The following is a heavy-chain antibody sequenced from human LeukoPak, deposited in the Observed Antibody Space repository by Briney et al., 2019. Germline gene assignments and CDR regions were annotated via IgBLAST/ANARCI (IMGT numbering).Heavy chain of an antibody. CDR3: ARGDYEIDY. Sequence: KPGGSLRLSCAASGFTFSDYYMSWLRQAPGKGLEWVSYISSSGSTIYYADSGKGRFTISRAHAKKSLYLQMNSLRAEGTAVYYCARGDYEIDYWGQGTLVTVSS. D-gene: IGHD4-17*01. CDR2: ISSSGSTI. J-gene: IGHJ4*02. CDR1: GFTFSDYY. V-gene: IGHV3-11*04.